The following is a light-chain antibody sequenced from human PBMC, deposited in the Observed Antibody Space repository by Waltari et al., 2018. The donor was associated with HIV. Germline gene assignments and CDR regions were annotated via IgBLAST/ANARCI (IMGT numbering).Light chain of an antibody. CDR1: PSVSSN. CDR2: GAS. J-gene: IGKJ1*01. V-gene: IGKV3-15*01. Sequence: EILMTQSPATLSVSPGERATFSCRASPSVSSNLAWYQQKPGQAPRLLIYGASTRATGIPASFSGSGSGTEFTLTISSLQSEDFAVYYCQQYNNWPPWTFGQGTKVEIK. CDR3: QQYNNWPPWT.